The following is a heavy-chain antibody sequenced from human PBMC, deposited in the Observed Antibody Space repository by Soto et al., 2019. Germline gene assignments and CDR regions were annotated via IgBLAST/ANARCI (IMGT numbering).Heavy chain of an antibody. CDR2: ISGTGGTT. CDR1: GFTFSSYA. J-gene: IGHJ4*02. Sequence: EVQLLESGGGLVQPGGSLRLSCAASGFTFSSYAMSWVRQAPGKGLAWVSAISGTGGTTYYADSVKGRFTISRGKSRNTLHLQMNSLRAEDTAIYYCAKFFVETGGSSGWPWSFHFWGQGTLVTVSS. CDR3: AKFFVETGGSSGWPWSFHF. D-gene: IGHD6-25*01. V-gene: IGHV3-23*01.